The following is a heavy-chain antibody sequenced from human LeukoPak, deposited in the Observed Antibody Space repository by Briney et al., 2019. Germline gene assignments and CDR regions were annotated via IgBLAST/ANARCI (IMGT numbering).Heavy chain of an antibody. CDR1: GFTFRSSS. CDR3: AREFGNADTYGNVPLGH. CDR2: IGSSGTYM. J-gene: IGHJ4*02. Sequence: GGSLRLSCTASGFTFRSSSFNWVRQVQGKGLEWVSSIGSSGTYMYYADSVEGRFTISRDNAKNSLFLQMDSLRAEDTGVYFCAREFGNADTYGNVPLGHWGQGTLVTVSS. D-gene: IGHD5-18*01. V-gene: IGHV3-21*01.